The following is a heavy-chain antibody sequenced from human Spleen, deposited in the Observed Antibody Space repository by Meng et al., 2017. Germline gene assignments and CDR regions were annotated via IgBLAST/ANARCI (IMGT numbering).Heavy chain of an antibody. V-gene: IGHV4-39*07. CDR3: ARRQKIAVTAYYFDY. CDR2: IYHSGST. CDR1: GGSISSSSYY. Sequence: GSLRLSCTVSGGSISSSSYYWGWIRQPPGKGLEWIGEIYHSGSTNYNPSLKSRVTISVDKSKNQFSLKLSSVTAADTAVYYCARRQKIAVTAYYFDYWGQGTLVTVSS. J-gene: IGHJ4*02. D-gene: IGHD6-19*01.